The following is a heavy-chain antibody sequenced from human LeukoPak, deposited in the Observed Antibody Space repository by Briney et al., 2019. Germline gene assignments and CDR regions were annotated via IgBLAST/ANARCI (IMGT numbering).Heavy chain of an antibody. CDR2: ISSNGGST. CDR1: GFTFSSYA. D-gene: IGHD3-22*01. CDR3: ARDRLPRITMIVVRPGAFDI. Sequence: SGGSLRLSCAASGFTFSSYAMHWVRQAPGKGLEYVSAISSNGGSTYYANSVKGRFTISRDNSKNTLYLQMGSLRAEDMAVYYCARDRLPRITMIVVRPGAFDIWGQGTMVTVSS. J-gene: IGHJ3*02. V-gene: IGHV3-64*01.